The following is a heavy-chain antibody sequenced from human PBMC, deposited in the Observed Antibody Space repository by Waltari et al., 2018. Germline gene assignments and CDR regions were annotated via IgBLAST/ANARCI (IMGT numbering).Heavy chain of an antibody. V-gene: IGHV1-8*01. Sequence: QVQLVQSGAEVKKPGASVKVSCKASGYTFTSYDINWVRTATGQGLEGMGRMNPTSGNTGDAQKFQGRVTMTRNTSVSTAYMELSSLRSEDTAVYYCARERIFGVVTYGMDVWGQGTTVTVSS. CDR1: GYTFTSYD. CDR2: MNPTSGNT. D-gene: IGHD3-3*01. CDR3: ARERIFGVVTYGMDV. J-gene: IGHJ6*02.